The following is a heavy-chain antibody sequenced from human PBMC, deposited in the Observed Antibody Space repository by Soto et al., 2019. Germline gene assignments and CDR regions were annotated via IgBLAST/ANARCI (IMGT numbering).Heavy chain of an antibody. Sequence: QVQLQESGPGLVKPSETLSLTCTVSGGSISSYYWTWIRQPPGKGLEWIGYIYYSGSTNYNPSPKSRVTISVDTSKNQFSLKLSSVTAADTAVYYCARDSKRGYSGYDKLDYWGQGTLVTVSS. CDR2: IYYSGST. CDR3: ARDSKRGYSGYDKLDY. V-gene: IGHV4-59*01. D-gene: IGHD5-12*01. J-gene: IGHJ4*02. CDR1: GGSISSYY.